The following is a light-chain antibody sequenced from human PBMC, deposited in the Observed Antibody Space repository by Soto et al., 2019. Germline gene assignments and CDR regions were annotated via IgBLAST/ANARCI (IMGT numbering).Light chain of an antibody. V-gene: IGKV3-11*01. CDR1: QSISSY. J-gene: IGKJ1*01. CDR2: GAS. Sequence: EIVLTQSPATLSLSPGERATLSCRASQSISSYLAWYQQKPGQAPRLLIYGASNRATGIPARFSGSGSGTDVTLTISSLEPEDFALYYCQQRSNWPPAFGPGTRVDIK. CDR3: QQRSNWPPA.